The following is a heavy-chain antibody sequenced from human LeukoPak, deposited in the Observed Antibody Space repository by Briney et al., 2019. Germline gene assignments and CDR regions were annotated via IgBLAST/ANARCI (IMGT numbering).Heavy chain of an antibody. CDR2: INRDASEK. V-gene: IGHV3-7*01. Sequence: PGGSLRLSCGASGFTFSNYWMTWVRQAPGKGLEWVANINRDASEKYYADSVKGRFTISRDNAKSSLFLQMNSLRAEDTAVYYCAKDAGYYGSGSYYNFLNFDYWGQGTLVTVSS. CDR3: AKDAGYYGSGSYYNFLNFDY. J-gene: IGHJ4*02. D-gene: IGHD3-10*01. CDR1: GFTFSNYW.